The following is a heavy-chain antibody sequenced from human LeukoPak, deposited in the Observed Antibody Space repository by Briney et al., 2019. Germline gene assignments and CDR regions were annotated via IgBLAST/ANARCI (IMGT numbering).Heavy chain of an antibody. CDR1: GDSITSHS. CDR2: IHSSGST. Sequence: SETLSLTCTVSGDSITSHSWSWIRLPPGKGLEWIGYIHSSGSTSYSPSLESRVTITRDTSKNQFSLKMTAVTAADTAVYYCARVVTTVTSTRYYFDYWGQGTLVTVSS. CDR3: ARVVTTVTSTRYYFDY. D-gene: IGHD4-17*01. J-gene: IGHJ4*02. V-gene: IGHV4-59*11.